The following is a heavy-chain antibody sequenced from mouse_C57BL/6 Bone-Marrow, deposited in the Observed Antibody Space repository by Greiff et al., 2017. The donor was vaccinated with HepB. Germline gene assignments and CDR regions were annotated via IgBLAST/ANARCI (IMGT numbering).Heavy chain of an antibody. CDR1: GYTFTSYW. Sequence: QVQLQQPGAELVKPGASVKLSCKASGYTFTSYWMHWVKQRPGQGLEWIGMIHPNSGSTNYNEKFKSKATLTADKSSSTAYMQLSSLTSEDSAVYYCTRIGIYDYALYYWGQGTTLTVSS. CDR3: TRIGIYDYALYY. J-gene: IGHJ2*01. CDR2: IHPNSGST. V-gene: IGHV1-64*01. D-gene: IGHD2-4*01.